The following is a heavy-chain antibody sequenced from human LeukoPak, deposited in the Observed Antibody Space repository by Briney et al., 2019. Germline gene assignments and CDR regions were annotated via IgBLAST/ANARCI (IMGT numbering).Heavy chain of an antibody. Sequence: GGSLRLSCAASGFTFSSYGMHWVRQAPGKGLEWVAVIWYDGSNKYYADSVKGRSTISRDNSKNTLYLQMNSLRAEDTAVYYCARGHLYSSGWYYFDYWGQGTLVTVSS. V-gene: IGHV3-33*01. CDR1: GFTFSSYG. D-gene: IGHD6-19*01. CDR2: IWYDGSNK. J-gene: IGHJ4*02. CDR3: ARGHLYSSGWYYFDY.